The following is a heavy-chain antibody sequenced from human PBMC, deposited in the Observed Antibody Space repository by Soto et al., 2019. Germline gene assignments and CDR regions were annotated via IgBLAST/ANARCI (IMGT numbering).Heavy chain of an antibody. CDR2: IYYSGST. CDR1: GGSISSYY. CDR3: ARDQLRPHPSGYYYYGMDV. V-gene: IGHV4-59*01. Sequence: SETLSLTCTVSGGSISSYYWSWIRQPPGKGLEWIGYIYYSGSTNYNPSLKSRVTISVDTSKNQFSLKLSSVTAADTAVYYCARDQLRPHPSGYYYYGMDVWGQGTTVTVSS. J-gene: IGHJ6*02. D-gene: IGHD3-3*01.